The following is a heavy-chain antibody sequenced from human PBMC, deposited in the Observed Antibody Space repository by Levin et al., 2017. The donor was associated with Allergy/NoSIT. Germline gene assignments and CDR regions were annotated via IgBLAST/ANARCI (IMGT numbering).Heavy chain of an antibody. D-gene: IGHD1-26*01. CDR1: GFTFSSYW. CDR3: ARGFYSGSYYTLGD. V-gene: IGHV3-74*01. CDR2: INSDGSST. Sequence: GSLRLSCGASGFTFSSYWMHWVRQAPGKGLVWVSRINSDGSSTSYADSVKGRFTISRDNAKNTLYLQMNSLRAEDTAVYYCARGFYSGSYYTLGDWGQGTLVTVSS. J-gene: IGHJ4*02.